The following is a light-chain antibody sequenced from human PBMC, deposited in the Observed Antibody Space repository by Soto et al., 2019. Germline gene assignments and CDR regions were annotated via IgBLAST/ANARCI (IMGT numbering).Light chain of an antibody. CDR2: GAS. Sequence: EIVMTQSPATLSVSPGERATLSCRTSQSVSSSLAWYQQKPGQAPSLLIYGASTRATGIPARFSGSGSGTEFTLTISSLQSEDFAIYYCQQYNKWPRTFGQGTKVDI. CDR1: QSVSSS. J-gene: IGKJ1*01. V-gene: IGKV3-15*01. CDR3: QQYNKWPRT.